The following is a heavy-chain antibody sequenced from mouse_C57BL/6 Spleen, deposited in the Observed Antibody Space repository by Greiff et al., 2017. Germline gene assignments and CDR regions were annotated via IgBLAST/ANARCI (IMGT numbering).Heavy chain of an antibody. Sequence: QVQLQQPGAELVMPGASVKLSCKASGYTFTSYWMHWVKQRPGQGLEWIGEIDPSDSYTNYNQKFKGKATLTVDKSSSTAYMQLSSLTSEDSAVYYCARLTTVVAYYFDYWGKGTTLTVSS. V-gene: IGHV1-69*01. CDR1: GYTFTSYW. CDR2: IDPSDSYT. D-gene: IGHD1-1*01. J-gene: IGHJ2*01. CDR3: ARLTTVVAYYFDY.